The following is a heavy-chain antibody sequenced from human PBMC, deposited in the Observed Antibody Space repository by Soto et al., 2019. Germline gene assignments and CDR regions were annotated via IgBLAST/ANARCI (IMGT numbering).Heavy chain of an antibody. Sequence: EVQLLESGGGLVQPGGSLRLSCAVSGFPFSSYVMSWVRQAPGKGLEWVSAISGSGGSTYYADSVKGRFTISRDNSKNTLYLQMNSLRAEDTAVYYCSKIEVTTITYFDYWGQGTLVTVSS. CDR1: GFPFSSYV. J-gene: IGHJ4*02. V-gene: IGHV3-23*01. D-gene: IGHD2-21*02. CDR3: SKIEVTTITYFDY. CDR2: ISGSGGST.